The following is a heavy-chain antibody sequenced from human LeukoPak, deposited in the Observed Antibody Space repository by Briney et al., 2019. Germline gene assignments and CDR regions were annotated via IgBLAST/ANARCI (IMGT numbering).Heavy chain of an antibody. CDR2: IRYDGSNK. CDR1: GFTFSSYG. V-gene: IGHV3-30*02. D-gene: IGHD6-13*01. CDR3: AKDTGLYSSSWYSLGY. J-gene: IGHJ4*02. Sequence: GGSLRLSCAASGFTFSSYGMHWVRQAPGKGLEWVAFIRYDGSNKYYADSVKGRFTISRDNSKNTLYPQMNSLRAEDTAVYYCAKDTGLYSSSWYSLGYWGQGTLVTVSS.